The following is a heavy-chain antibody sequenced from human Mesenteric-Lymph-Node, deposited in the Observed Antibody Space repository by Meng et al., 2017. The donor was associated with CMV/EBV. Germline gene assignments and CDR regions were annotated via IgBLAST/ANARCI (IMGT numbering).Heavy chain of an antibody. D-gene: IGHD6-25*01. CDR1: EFTFSYYS. V-gene: IGHV3-48*04. CDR3: ARGRGGLAAAANYFDY. Sequence: GGSLRLSCAASEFTFSYYSMNWVRQAPGKGLEWVSYISSSGTTIYYADSVKGRFTISRDNAKNSLYLQMNSLRAEDTAVYYCARGRGGLAAAANYFDYWGQGTLVTVSS. CDR2: ISSSGTTI. J-gene: IGHJ4*02.